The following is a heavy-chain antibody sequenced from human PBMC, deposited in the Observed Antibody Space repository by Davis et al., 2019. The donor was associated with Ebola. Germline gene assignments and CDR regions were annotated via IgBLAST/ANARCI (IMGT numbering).Heavy chain of an antibody. V-gene: IGHV3-74*03. Sequence: PGGSLRLSCAASGFTFRNYWMHWVRQAPGKGLVWVSRIKTDGSSITYADSVKGRFTISRDNAKNTVYLQMNSLRAEDTAVYYCTRVGYGDSWRWFDSWGQGTLVTVSS. CDR3: TRVGYGDSWRWFDS. CDR2: IKTDGSSI. CDR1: GFTFRNYW. D-gene: IGHD4-17*01. J-gene: IGHJ5*01.